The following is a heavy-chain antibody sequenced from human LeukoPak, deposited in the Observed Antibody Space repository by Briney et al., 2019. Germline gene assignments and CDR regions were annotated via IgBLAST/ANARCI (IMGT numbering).Heavy chain of an antibody. Sequence: PGGSLRLSCAASGFTFSTYAWTCVRQAPGKGLEWVSGISGGGDRTYYADSVKGRFTISRDNSKNTLNLQLNSLRAEDTAVYYCATQNYYASGGTRHWGQGTLVTVSS. CDR3: ATQNYYASGGTRH. V-gene: IGHV3-23*01. CDR1: GFTFSTYA. J-gene: IGHJ4*02. CDR2: ISGGGDRT. D-gene: IGHD3-10*01.